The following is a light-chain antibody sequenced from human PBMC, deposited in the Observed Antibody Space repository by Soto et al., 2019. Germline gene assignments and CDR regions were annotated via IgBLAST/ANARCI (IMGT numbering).Light chain of an antibody. V-gene: IGKV3-20*01. CDR1: QRSSSSY. CDR3: QQYGRSPWT. J-gene: IGKJ1*01. Sequence: ELVLTQSPGTLSLSPGTRATLSCRTSQRSSSSYLAWYQQRHGQAPRLVIYGASSRATGIPDRFSGSGSGTELTITISRLEPEDFEVYDGQQYGRSPWTFGQGTKVDIK. CDR2: GAS.